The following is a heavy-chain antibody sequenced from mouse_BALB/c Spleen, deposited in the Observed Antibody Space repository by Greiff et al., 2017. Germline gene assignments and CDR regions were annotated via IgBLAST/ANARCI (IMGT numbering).Heavy chain of an antibody. CDR3: ARGRYDGTWFAY. CDR2: ISYDGSN. Sequence: EVKLMESGPGLVKPSQSLSLTCSVTGYSITSGYYWNWIRQFPGNKLEWMGYISYDGSNNYNPSLKNRISITRDTSKNQFFLKLNSVTTEDTATYYCARGRYDGTWFAYWGQGTLVTVSA. J-gene: IGHJ3*01. V-gene: IGHV3-6*02. CDR1: GYSITSGYY. D-gene: IGHD2-14*01.